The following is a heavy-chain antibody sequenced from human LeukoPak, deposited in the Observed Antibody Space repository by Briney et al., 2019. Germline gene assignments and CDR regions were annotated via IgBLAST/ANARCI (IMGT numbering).Heavy chain of an antibody. CDR3: ARDRPSWTTVTEFYFDY. Sequence: PGGSLRLSCAASGFTFSSYWMIWVRQAPGKGLEWVANIKQDGSEKYYVDSVKGRFTISRDNAKNSLYPQMNSLRAEDTAVYYCARDRPSWTTVTEFYFDYWGQGTLVTASS. D-gene: IGHD4-17*01. CDR1: GFTFSSYW. J-gene: IGHJ4*02. CDR2: IKQDGSEK. V-gene: IGHV3-7*01.